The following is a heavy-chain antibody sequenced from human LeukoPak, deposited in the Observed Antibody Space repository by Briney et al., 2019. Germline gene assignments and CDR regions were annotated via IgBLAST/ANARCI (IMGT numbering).Heavy chain of an antibody. J-gene: IGHJ4*02. CDR2: IYSGGST. V-gene: IGHV3-53*01. CDR3: ARTFVSGDGYKVGYFDY. Sequence: GGSLRLSCAASGLTVSSNYMSWVRQAPGKGLEWVSLIYSGGSTYYADSVKGRFTISRDNSKNTLYLQMNSLSAEDTAVYYCARTFVSGDGYKVGYFDYWGQETLVTVSS. CDR1: GLTVSSNY. D-gene: IGHD5-24*01.